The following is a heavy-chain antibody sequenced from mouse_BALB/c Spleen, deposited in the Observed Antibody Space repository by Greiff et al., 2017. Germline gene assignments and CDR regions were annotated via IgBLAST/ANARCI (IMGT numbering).Heavy chain of an antibody. CDR1: GYTFTSYW. D-gene: IGHD2-1*01. Sequence: LQQPGSELVRPGASVKLSCKASGYTFTSYWMHWVKQRHGQGLEWIGNIYPGSGSTNYDEKFKSKGTLTVDTSSSTAYMHLSSLTSEDSAVYYCTRDHGNYLYAMDYWGQGTSVTVSS. CDR2: IYPGSGST. V-gene: IGHV1S22*01. CDR3: TRDHGNYLYAMDY. J-gene: IGHJ4*01.